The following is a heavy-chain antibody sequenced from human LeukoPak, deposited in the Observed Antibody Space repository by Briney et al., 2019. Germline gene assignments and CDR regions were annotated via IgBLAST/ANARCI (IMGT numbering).Heavy chain of an antibody. CDR2: ISGSGGST. CDR1: GFTFSSYA. J-gene: IGHJ6*02. V-gene: IGHV3-23*01. CDR3: AKGQDQYYYYGMDV. Sequence: GGSLRLSCAASGFTFSSYAMSWVSQAPGKGLEWVSAISGSGGSTYYADSVKGRFTISRDNSKNTLYLQMNSLRAEDTAVYYCAKGQDQYYYYGMDVWGQGTTVTVSS.